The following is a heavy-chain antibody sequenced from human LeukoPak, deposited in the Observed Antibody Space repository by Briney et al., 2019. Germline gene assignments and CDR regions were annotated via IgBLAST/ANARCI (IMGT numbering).Heavy chain of an antibody. J-gene: IGHJ4*02. CDR3: ARLPVRCSDCYYRY. CDR2: ISAYNGNT. CDR1: GYTFTSYG. D-gene: IGHD2-21*02. V-gene: IGHV1-18*01. Sequence: ASVKVSCKASGYTFTSYGISWVRQAPGQGLEWMGWISAYNGNTNYAQKLQGRVTMTTDTSTSTAYMELRSLRSDDTAVYYCARLPVRCSDCYYRYWGQGTLVTVSS.